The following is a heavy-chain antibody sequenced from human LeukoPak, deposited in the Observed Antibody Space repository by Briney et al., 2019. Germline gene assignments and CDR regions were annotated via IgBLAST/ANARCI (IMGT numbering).Heavy chain of an antibody. CDR3: ARDYNFDY. CDR1: GFTVSSKY. Sequence: PGGSLRLSCAASGFTVSSKYMTWVRQAPGKGLEWISYISSSGSAIYYADSVKGRFTISRDNAKNSLYLQMNSLRAEDTAVYYCARDYNFDYWGQGTLVTVSS. V-gene: IGHV3-48*03. CDR2: ISSSGSAI. J-gene: IGHJ4*02.